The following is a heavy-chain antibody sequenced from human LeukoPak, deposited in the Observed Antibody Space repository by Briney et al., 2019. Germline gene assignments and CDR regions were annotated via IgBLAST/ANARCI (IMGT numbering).Heavy chain of an antibody. J-gene: IGHJ3*02. V-gene: IGHV1-69*06. Sequence: SVKVSCKASGGTFSSYAISWVRQAPGQGLEWMGGIIPIFGTANYAQKFQGRVTITADKSTSTAYMELSSLRSEDTAVYYCASEYSSGWYAAFDIWGQGTMVTVSS. CDR1: GGTFSSYA. CDR2: IIPIFGTA. CDR3: ASEYSSGWYAAFDI. D-gene: IGHD6-19*01.